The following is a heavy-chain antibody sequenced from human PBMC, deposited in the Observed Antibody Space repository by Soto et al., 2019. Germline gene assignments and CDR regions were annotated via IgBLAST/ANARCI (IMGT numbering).Heavy chain of an antibody. CDR3: ARGGSNRAFDF. Sequence: GGSLRLSCAASGFTISSNYMSWVRQAPGKGLEWVSVIYSSGSTSHADSVKGRFTISRDTSKNTVYLQMNSLRAEDTAIYYCARGGSNRAFDFWGQGTLVTVSS. CDR2: IYSSGST. J-gene: IGHJ4*02. CDR1: GFTISSNY. V-gene: IGHV3-53*01. D-gene: IGHD3-16*01.